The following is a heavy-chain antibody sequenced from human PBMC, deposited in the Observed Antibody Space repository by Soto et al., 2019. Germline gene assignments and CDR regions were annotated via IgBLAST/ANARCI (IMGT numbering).Heavy chain of an antibody. J-gene: IGHJ6*02. CDR2: IDPSDSYT. CDR3: ARPLRYCSSTSCYTSGMDV. CDR1: GYSFTSYW. D-gene: IGHD2-2*02. Sequence: GESLKISCKGSGYSFTSYWISGVRQMPGKGLEWMGRIDPSDSYTNYSPSFQGHVTISADKSISTAYLQWSSLKASDTAMYYCARPLRYCSSTSCYTSGMDVWGQGTTVTVSS. V-gene: IGHV5-10-1*01.